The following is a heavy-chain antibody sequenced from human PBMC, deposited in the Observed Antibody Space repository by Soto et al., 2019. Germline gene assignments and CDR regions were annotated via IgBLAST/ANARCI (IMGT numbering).Heavy chain of an antibody. Sequence: SVKVSCKASGGTFGSDAMTWVRQAPGQGLEWVGRIIPIFGTTNYAQNLQGRVTISADKSTLTSYMELHSLTSDDTALYYCARDRTDSGYYTNWLDPWGQGTQVTVSS. CDR3: ARDRTDSGYYTNWLDP. J-gene: IGHJ5*02. V-gene: IGHV1-69*06. CDR2: IIPIFGTT. D-gene: IGHD3-22*01. CDR1: GGTFGSDA.